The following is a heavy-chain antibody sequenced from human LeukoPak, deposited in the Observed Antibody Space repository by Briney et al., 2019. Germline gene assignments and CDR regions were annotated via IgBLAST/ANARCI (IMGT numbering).Heavy chain of an antibody. V-gene: IGHV4-4*07. J-gene: IGHJ6*04. CDR3: ARDRIGGYASGNYFVV. D-gene: IGHD3-10*01. CDR1: GGSISGYY. Sequence: PSETLSLTCTVSGGSISGYYWSWIRQPAGKGLEWIGRIYSSWSTNYHPSLKIRVTMSVDTSKNQFSLKLSSVTAADTAMYFCARDRIGGYASGNYFVVWGKGTTVTVSS. CDR2: IYSSWST.